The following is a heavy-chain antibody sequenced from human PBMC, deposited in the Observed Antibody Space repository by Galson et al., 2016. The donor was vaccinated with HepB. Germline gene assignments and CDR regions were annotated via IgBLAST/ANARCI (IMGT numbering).Heavy chain of an antibody. V-gene: IGHV3-30*14. CDR3: ARGRGLVPDY. J-gene: IGHJ4*02. Sequence: LRLSCAASGFSLTSYTMHWVRQAPGKGLDWVAFISSDGSNKDYAESVKGRFTVSRDNSKNTLNLQMNSLILEDTAVYYCARGRGLVPDYWGQGTLAIVSS. D-gene: IGHD6-13*01. CDR2: ISSDGSNK. CDR1: GFSLTSYT.